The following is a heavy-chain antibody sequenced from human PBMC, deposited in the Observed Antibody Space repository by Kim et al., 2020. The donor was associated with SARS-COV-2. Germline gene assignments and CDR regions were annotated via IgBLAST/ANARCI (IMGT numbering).Heavy chain of an antibody. CDR1: GGSISSSSYY. V-gene: IGHV4-39*01. CDR2: IYYSGST. D-gene: IGHD3-16*01. CDR3: ARHGAEADVWGDAFDI. Sequence: SETLSLTCTVSGGSISSSSYYWGWIRQPPGKGLEWIGSIYYSGSTYYNPSLKSRVTISVDTSKNQFSLKLSSVTAADTAVYYCARHGAEADVWGDAFDIWGQGTMVTVSS. J-gene: IGHJ3*02.